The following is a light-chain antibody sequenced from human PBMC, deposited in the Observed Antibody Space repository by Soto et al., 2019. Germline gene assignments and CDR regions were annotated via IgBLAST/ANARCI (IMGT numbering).Light chain of an antibody. CDR3: QQSYSAVVT. V-gene: IGKV1-39*01. CDR2: AAS. Sequence: DIQMTQSPSSLSASVGDRVTITCRASQSISSYLNWYQQKPGKAPKLLIYAASSLQSGVPSRFSGSGSGTDFTLTISSLQPEDFATYSCQQSYSAVVTFGGGTRWIS. CDR1: QSISSY. J-gene: IGKJ4*01.